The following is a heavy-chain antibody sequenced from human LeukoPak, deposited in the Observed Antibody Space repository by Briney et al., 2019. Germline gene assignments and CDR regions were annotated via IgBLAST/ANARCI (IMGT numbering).Heavy chain of an antibody. Sequence: PGRSLRLLCAASGLTSSNYAMHWIRQARGKGLVWVAVISYDGSIKYYADSLKGRFTISRDNYKHTLYLQMNGLRAEDTAVYYCARTLALYGSGSFFDFWGQGTLVTVSS. J-gene: IGHJ4*02. CDR3: ARTLALYGSGSFFDF. CDR1: GLTSSNYA. V-gene: IGHV3-30-3*01. CDR2: ISYDGSIK. D-gene: IGHD3-10*01.